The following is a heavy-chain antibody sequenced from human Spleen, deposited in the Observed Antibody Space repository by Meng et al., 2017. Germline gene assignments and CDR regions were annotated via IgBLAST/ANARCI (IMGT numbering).Heavy chain of an antibody. CDR3: ARDLLSSGYGMDV. CDR2: IYYSGST. V-gene: IGHV4-59*01. CDR1: GGSISSYY. J-gene: IGHJ6*02. D-gene: IGHD2/OR15-2a*01. Sequence: SETLSLTCTVSGGSISSYYWSWIRQPPGKGLEWIGYIYYSGSTNYNPSLKSRVTISVDTPKNQFSLKMSSVAAADTAVYYCARDLLSSGYGMDVWGQGTTVTVSS.